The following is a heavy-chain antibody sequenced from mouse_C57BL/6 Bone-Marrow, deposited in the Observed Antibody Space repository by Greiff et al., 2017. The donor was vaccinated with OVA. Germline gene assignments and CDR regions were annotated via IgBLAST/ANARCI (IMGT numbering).Heavy chain of an antibody. D-gene: IGHD1-1*01. CDR3: VRGDSTTVVDWYFDV. J-gene: IGHJ1*03. CDR2: IRSKSSNYAT. CDR1: GFTFNTYA. Sequence: DVMLVESGGGLVQPKGSLKLSCAASGFTFNTYAMHWVRQAPGKGLEWVARIRSKSSNYATYYADSVKDRFTISSYDSQSMLYLQMNNLKTEDTAMYYCVRGDSTTVVDWYFDVWGTGTTVTVSS. V-gene: IGHV10-3*01.